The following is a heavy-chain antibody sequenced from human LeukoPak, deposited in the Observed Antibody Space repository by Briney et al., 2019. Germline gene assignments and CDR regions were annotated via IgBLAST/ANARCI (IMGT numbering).Heavy chain of an antibody. Sequence: GESLKISCKGSGYSLTSYWIGWVRQMPGKGLEWMGIIYPGDSDTRYSPSFQGQVTISADKSISTAYLQWSSLKASDTAMYYCARSDYDILTGYPVDPFDYWGQGTLVTVSS. D-gene: IGHD3-9*01. CDR2: IYPGDSDT. CDR3: ARSDYDILTGYPVDPFDY. CDR1: GYSLTSYW. V-gene: IGHV5-51*01. J-gene: IGHJ4*02.